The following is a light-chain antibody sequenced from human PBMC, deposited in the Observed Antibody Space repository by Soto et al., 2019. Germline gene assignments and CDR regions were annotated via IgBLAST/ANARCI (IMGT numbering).Light chain of an antibody. J-gene: IGKJ1*01. Sequence: DIQMTQSPSTLSAPVGDRVTITCRASQNINSWLAWYQQKPGKAPKLLIYAASSLESGVTSRFSGSRSGTEFTLTISSLQPDDFATYYCQQYDANPWTFGQGTKVEIK. V-gene: IGKV1-5*01. CDR2: AAS. CDR3: QQYDANPWT. CDR1: QNINSW.